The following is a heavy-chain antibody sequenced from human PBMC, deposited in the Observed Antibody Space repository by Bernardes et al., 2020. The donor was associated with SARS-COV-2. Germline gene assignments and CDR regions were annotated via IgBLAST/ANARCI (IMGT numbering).Heavy chain of an antibody. CDR3: ARGEGGSLPRAYFDY. Sequence: ASVKVSCRISGYTFTNYAMHWVRQAPGQRLEWMGWINAGNDNTKYSQRFQGRVSISRDTSANIAYMELSRLRSEDTAVYYCARGEGGSLPRAYFDYWGRGTLVTVSS. D-gene: IGHD1-26*01. CDR1: GYTFTNYA. V-gene: IGHV1-3*01. CDR2: INAGNDNT. J-gene: IGHJ4*02.